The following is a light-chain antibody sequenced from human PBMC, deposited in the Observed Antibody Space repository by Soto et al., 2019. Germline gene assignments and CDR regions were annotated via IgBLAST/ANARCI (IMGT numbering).Light chain of an antibody. CDR2: TAS. CDR1: RNIGTY. V-gene: IGKV1-39*01. J-gene: IGKJ5*01. Sequence: IQMTQSPSSLSASVGDTVSITCRASRNIGTYVNWYQQEPGKVPRPLIYTASNLQGGVPSRFSSRGSGKDFTLTISGVQREDCATYYWQQSFDSPLTFGQWTRLEI. CDR3: QQSFDSPLT.